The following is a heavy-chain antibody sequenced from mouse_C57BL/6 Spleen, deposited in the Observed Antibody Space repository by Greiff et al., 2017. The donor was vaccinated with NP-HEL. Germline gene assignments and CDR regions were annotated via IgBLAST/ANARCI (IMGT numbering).Heavy chain of an antibody. CDR1: GYSITSGYY. J-gene: IGHJ3*01. V-gene: IGHV3-6*01. D-gene: IGHD1-1*01. CDR2: ISYDGSN. Sequence: EVQVVESGPGLVKPSQSLSLTCSVTGYSITSGYYWNWIRQFPGNKLEWMGYISYDGSNNYNPSLKNRISITRDTSKNQFFLKLNSVTTEDTATYYCARGKPYGSSSWFAYWGQGTLVTVSA. CDR3: ARGKPYGSSSWFAY.